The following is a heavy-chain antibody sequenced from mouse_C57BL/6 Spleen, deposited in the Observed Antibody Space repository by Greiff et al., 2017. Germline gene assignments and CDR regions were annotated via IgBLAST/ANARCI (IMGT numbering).Heavy chain of an antibody. CDR1: GYSFTDYN. CDR2: INPNYGTT. J-gene: IGHJ4*01. CDR3: AREEVWRDYYGSSTRAMDY. Sequence: VQLQQSGPELVKPGASVKISCKASGYSFTDYNMNWVKQSNGKSLEWIGVINPNYGTTSYNQKIKGKATLTVDQSSCTSCMQLNSLTSEDSAVYYCAREEVWRDYYGSSTRAMDYWGQGTSVTVSS. D-gene: IGHD1-1*01. V-gene: IGHV1-39*01.